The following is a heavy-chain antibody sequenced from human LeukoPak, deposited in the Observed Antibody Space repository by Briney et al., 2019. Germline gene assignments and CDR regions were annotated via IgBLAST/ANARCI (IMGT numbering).Heavy chain of an antibody. V-gene: IGHV3-21*01. Sequence: GGSLRLSCAASGFTFSSYSMNWVRQAPGKGLEWVSSISSSSSYIYYADSVKGRFTISRDNAKNSLYLQMNSLRAEDTAVYYCARWRAGGEVEQAQFDYWGQGTLVTVSS. D-gene: IGHD3-16*01. CDR1: GFTFSSYS. CDR3: ARWRAGGEVEQAQFDY. J-gene: IGHJ4*02. CDR2: ISSSSSYI.